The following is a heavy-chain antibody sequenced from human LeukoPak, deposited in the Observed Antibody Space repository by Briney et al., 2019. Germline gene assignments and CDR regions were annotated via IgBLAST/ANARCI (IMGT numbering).Heavy chain of an antibody. V-gene: IGHV3-23*01. CDR1: GITLSNYG. D-gene: IGHD3-10*01. J-gene: IGHJ4*02. CDR2: IAGSGGGT. CDR3: AKRGVVIRVFLVGFHKEAYYFDS. Sequence: GGSLRLSCAVSGITLSNYGMSWVRQAPGKGLEWVAGIAGSGGGTNYADSVKGRFTISRDNPKNTLYLQMNSLRADDTAVYFCAKRGVVIRVFLVGFHKEAYYFDSWGQGTLVTVSS.